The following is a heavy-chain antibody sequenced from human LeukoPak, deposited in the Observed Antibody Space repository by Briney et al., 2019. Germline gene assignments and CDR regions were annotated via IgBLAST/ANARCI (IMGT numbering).Heavy chain of an antibody. CDR1: GGTFSSYA. CDR3: ARSGRFLEWLLSYYYYGMDV. CDR2: IIPILGIA. Sequence: ASVKVSCKASGGTFSSYAISWVRQAPGQGLEWMGRIIPILGIANYAQKLQGRVTITADKSTSTAYMELSSLRSEDTAVYYCARSGRFLEWLLSYYYYGMDVWGQGTTVTVSS. J-gene: IGHJ6*02. V-gene: IGHV1-69*04. D-gene: IGHD3-3*01.